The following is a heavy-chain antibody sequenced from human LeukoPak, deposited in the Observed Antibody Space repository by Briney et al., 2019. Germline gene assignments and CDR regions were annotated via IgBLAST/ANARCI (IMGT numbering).Heavy chain of an antibody. J-gene: IGHJ6*04. CDR3: AELGITMIGGV. V-gene: IGHV3-9*01. D-gene: IGHD3-10*02. Sequence: PGGSLRLSCAASGFTFDDYAMHWVQQAPGKGLEWVSGISWNGGNIGYADSVKGRFTISRDNAKNSLYLQMNSLRAEDTAVYYCAELGITMIGGVWGKGTTVTISS. CDR1: GFTFDDYA. CDR2: ISWNGGNI.